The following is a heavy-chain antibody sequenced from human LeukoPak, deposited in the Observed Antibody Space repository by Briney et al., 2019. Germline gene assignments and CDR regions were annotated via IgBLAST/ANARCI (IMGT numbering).Heavy chain of an antibody. J-gene: IGHJ5*02. V-gene: IGHV4-34*01. Sequence: SETLSHSCAVYGGSFSGYYWSWIRQPPGKGLEWIGEINHSGSTNYNPSLKSRVTISVDTSKNQFSLKLSSVTAADTAVYYCARLVADVGVPHPRFDPYCRGNGVTVSS. CDR3: ARLVADVGVPHPRFDP. CDR1: GGSFSGYY. CDR2: INHSGST. D-gene: IGHD1-26*01.